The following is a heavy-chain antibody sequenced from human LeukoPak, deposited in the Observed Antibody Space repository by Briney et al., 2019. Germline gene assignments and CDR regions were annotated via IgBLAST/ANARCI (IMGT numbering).Heavy chain of an antibody. CDR2: INQDGNEK. V-gene: IGHV3-7*01. CDR3: ARGGRPHVY. CDR1: GFPFSSYW. J-gene: IGHJ4*02. Sequence: GGSLRLSCAPSGFPFSSYWITCVRQAPGKRLEWVANINQDGNEKYYVDSLKGRFTISRYNAKNSLYLQMNSLRAEDTAVYYCARGGRPHVYCGQGTLVTVSS.